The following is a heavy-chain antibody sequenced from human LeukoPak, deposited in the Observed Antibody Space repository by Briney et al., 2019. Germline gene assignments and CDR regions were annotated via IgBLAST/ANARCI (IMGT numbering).Heavy chain of an antibody. J-gene: IGHJ4*02. CDR2: INPNSGGT. Sequence: ASVKDSCKASGYTFTGYYMHWVRQAPGQGREWMGWINPNSGGTNYAQKFQGRVTMTRDTSISTAYMELSRLRSDDTAVYYCARIVIAAAGTDLDYWGQGTLVTVSS. D-gene: IGHD6-13*01. CDR1: GYTFTGYY. CDR3: ARIVIAAAGTDLDY. V-gene: IGHV1-2*02.